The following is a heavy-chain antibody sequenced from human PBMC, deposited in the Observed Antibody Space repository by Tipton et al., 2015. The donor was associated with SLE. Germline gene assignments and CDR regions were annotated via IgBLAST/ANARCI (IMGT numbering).Heavy chain of an antibody. J-gene: IGHJ2*01. V-gene: IGHV4-59*01. Sequence: TLSLTCTVSGGSISNYYWTWIRQPPGKGLEWIGYIYHSGSTNYNPSLKSRVTMSVDTSENQFSLKLTSVTAADTAVYYCARDRYCGGGSCFDWFFDLWGRGTLVTVSS. CDR3: ARDRYCGGGSCFDWFFDL. CDR2: IYHSGST. CDR1: GGSISNYY. D-gene: IGHD2-15*01.